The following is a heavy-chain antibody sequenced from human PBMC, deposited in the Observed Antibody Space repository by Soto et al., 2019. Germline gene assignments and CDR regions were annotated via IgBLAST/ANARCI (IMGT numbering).Heavy chain of an antibody. CDR1: GYTFTSYY. J-gene: IGHJ3*02. D-gene: IGHD2-2*02. CDR2: INPSGGST. CDR3: ARVAVVVQAAIQADAFDI. Sequence: QVQLVQSGAEVKKPGASVKVYCKASGYTFTSYYMHWVRQAPGQGLEWMGIINPSGGSTSYAQKFQGRVTMTRDTSTSTVDMELSSLRSEDTAVYYCARVAVVVQAAIQADAFDIWGQGTMVTVSS. V-gene: IGHV1-46*01.